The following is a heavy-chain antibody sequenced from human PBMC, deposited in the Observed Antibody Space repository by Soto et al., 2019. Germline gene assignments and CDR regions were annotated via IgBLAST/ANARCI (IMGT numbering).Heavy chain of an antibody. J-gene: IGHJ5*02. Sequence: GGSLRLSCAASGLTFSNYAMSWVRQAPGKGLEWVSYISNTGGRTNYAASVKGRFSISRDNSKNTLYLQMNSLRAEDTAIYYCAKSGYTPNNWFDPWGQGTLVTVSS. D-gene: IGHD5-18*01. CDR3: AKSGYTPNNWFDP. CDR1: GLTFSNYA. CDR2: ISNTGGRT. V-gene: IGHV3-23*01.